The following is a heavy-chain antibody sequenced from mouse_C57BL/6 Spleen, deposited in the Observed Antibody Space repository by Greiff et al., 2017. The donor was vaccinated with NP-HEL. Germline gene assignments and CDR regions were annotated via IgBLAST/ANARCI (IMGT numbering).Heavy chain of an antibody. CDR2: IYPGDGDT. CDR1: GYAFSSSW. J-gene: IGHJ3*01. D-gene: IGHD2-5*01. CDR3: APAYYSNPFAY. V-gene: IGHV1-82*01. Sequence: QVQLQQSGPELVKPGASVKISCKASGYAFSSSWMNWVKQRPGKGLEWIGRIYPGDGDTNYNGKFKGKATLTADKSSSTAYMQLSSLTSEDSAVYFCAPAYYSNPFAYWGQGTLVTVSA.